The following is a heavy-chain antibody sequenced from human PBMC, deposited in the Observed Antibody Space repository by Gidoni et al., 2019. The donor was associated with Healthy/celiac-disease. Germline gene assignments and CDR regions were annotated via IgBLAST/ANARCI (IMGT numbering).Heavy chain of an antibody. CDR2: INHSGST. CDR3: ARYIAKNYYYYYGMDV. CDR1: GGSFSGYY. J-gene: IGHJ6*02. Sequence: QVQLQQWGAGLLKPSETLSLTCAVYGGSFSGYYWSWIRQPPGKGLEWIGEINHSGSTNYNPSLKSRVTISVDTSKNQFSLKLSSVTAADTAVYYCARYIAKNYYYYYGMDVWGQGTTVTVSS. D-gene: IGHD6-13*01. V-gene: IGHV4-34*01.